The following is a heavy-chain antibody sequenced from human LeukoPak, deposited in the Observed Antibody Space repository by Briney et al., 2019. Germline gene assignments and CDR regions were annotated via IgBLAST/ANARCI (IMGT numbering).Heavy chain of an antibody. D-gene: IGHD6-13*01. CDR2: ISWNSGNI. Sequence: QAGGSLRLSCAASGFTFDDYAMHWVRQAPGKGLEWVSGISWNSGNIGYADSVKGRFTISKDNSKNTVYLQMSSLRVDDTAVYYCAKAASSSWPSYYYGMDVWGQGTTVTVSS. J-gene: IGHJ6*02. CDR1: GFTFDDYA. V-gene: IGHV3-9*01. CDR3: AKAASSSWPSYYYGMDV.